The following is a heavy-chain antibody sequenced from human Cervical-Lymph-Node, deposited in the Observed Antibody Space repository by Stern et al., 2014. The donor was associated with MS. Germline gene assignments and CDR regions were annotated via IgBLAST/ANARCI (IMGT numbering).Heavy chain of an antibody. CDR3: AKPLYHSYGMDV. J-gene: IGHJ6*02. CDR1: GFTLDDYA. Sequence: VQLVESGGGLVQPGRSLRLSCEASGFTLDDYAMHLVRQGPGKGLEWVSGISWNSGKIGYADSVKGRFTISRDNAKNSLYLQMNSLRAEDTALYYCAKPLYHSYGMDVWGQGTTVTVSS. V-gene: IGHV3-9*01. CDR2: ISWNSGKI. D-gene: IGHD3-16*01.